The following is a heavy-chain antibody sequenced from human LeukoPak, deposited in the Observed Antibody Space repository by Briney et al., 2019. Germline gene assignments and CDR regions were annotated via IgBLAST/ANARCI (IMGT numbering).Heavy chain of an antibody. D-gene: IGHD6-6*01. CDR2: INTDGSST. V-gene: IGHV3-74*01. CDR3: AREYTNSSRRYFDY. Sequence: LAGGSLRLSCAASGFTLSNYWMQWARQAPGKGLVWVSRINTDGSSTNYADSVKGRFTISRDNAKTTLYLQMNSLRAEDTAVYLCAREYTNSSRRYFDYWGQGTLATVSS. J-gene: IGHJ4*02. CDR1: GFTLSNYW.